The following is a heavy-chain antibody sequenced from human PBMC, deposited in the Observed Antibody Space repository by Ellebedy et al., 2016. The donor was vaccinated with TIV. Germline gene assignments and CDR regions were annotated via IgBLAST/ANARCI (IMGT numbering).Heavy chain of an antibody. CDR1: GFTFSGYS. CDR3: ARRGRDAYHPYFDS. D-gene: IGHD5-24*01. J-gene: IGHJ4*02. V-gene: IGHV3-21*01. Sequence: PGGSLRLSCATSGFTFSGYSLSWVRQAPGKGLEWVSSITCYMINIQYAESVKGRFTISSDDAKNSLFLQMNSLRAEDTGLYYCARRGRDAYHPYFDSWGQGTLVTVSS. CDR2: ITCYMINI.